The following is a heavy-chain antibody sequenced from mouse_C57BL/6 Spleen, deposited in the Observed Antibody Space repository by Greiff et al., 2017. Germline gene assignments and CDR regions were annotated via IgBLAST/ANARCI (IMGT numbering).Heavy chain of an antibody. V-gene: IGHV1-80*01. J-gene: IGHJ4*01. CDR2: IYPGDGDT. D-gene: IGHD1-1*01. Sequence: VQLQQSGAELVKPGASVKISCKASGYAFSSYWMNWVKQRPGKGLEWIGQIYPGDGDTNYNGKFKGKATLTADKSSSTAYMQLSSLTSEDSAVYFCARWRVDGDAMDYWGQGASVTGSS. CDR1: GYAFSSYW. CDR3: ARWRVDGDAMDY.